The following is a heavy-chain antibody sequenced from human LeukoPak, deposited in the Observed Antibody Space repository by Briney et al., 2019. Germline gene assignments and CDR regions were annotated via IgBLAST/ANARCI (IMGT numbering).Heavy chain of an antibody. D-gene: IGHD2-21*02. J-gene: IGHJ4*02. Sequence: ASVKVSCKASGYTFTGYYMHWVRQAPGQGLEWMGWINPNSGGTNYAQKFQGRVSITRDTSASTVYMELSSLGSEDTAVYYCARGWGGDCYHVHWGQGTLVTVSS. V-gene: IGHV1-2*02. CDR3: ARGWGGDCYHVH. CDR1: GYTFTGYY. CDR2: INPNSGGT.